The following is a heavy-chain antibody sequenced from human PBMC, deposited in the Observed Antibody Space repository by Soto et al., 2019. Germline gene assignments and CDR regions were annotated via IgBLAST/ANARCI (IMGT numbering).Heavy chain of an antibody. D-gene: IGHD3-22*01. CDR1: GGTFSSYA. CDR2: IIPIFGTA. Sequence: SVKVSCKASGGTFSSYAISWVRQAPGQGLEWMGGIIPIFGTANYAQKFQGRVTITADESTSTAYMELSSLRSEDTAVYYCAREPGYYDSRAPYYYGMDVWGQVSTVTVS. CDR3: AREPGYYDSRAPYYYGMDV. J-gene: IGHJ6*02. V-gene: IGHV1-69*13.